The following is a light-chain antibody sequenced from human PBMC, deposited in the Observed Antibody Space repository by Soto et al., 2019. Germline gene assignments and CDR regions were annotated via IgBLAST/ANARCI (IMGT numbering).Light chain of an antibody. CDR3: QQHYRWPLT. CDR1: ENIGRA. J-gene: IGKJ4*01. V-gene: IGKV3-15*01. Sequence: EIVMTQSPATLSVSPGEGAALSCRASENIGRAVAWYQQKPGQAPRLLIHGASTRASGVPDRFSGSGSGTNLTLTISSLQSEDFVVYHCQQHYRWPLTFGGGTKVDVK. CDR2: GAS.